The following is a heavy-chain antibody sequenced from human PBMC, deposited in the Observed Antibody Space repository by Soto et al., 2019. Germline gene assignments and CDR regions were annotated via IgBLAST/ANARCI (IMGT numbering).Heavy chain of an antibody. CDR3: ARGGYSYGDYYYGMDV. V-gene: IGHV3-13*01. J-gene: IGHJ6*02. Sequence: EVQLVESGGGLVQPGGSLRLSCAASGFTFSSYDMHWVRQATGKGLEWVSAIGTAGDTYYPGSVKGRFTISRENAKNSLYLEMNSLRAEETAVYYCARGGYSYGDYYYGMDVWGQGTTITVSS. CDR2: IGTAGDT. CDR1: GFTFSSYD. D-gene: IGHD5-18*01.